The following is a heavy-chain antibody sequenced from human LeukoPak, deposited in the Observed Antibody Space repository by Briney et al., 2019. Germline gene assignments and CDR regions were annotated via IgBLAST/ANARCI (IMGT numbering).Heavy chain of an antibody. CDR1: GGSFSGYY. D-gene: IGHD6-19*01. CDR3: ARQRLAVAGSPVWGNFHSYYYMDV. J-gene: IGHJ6*03. CDR2: INHSGRT. Sequence: SETLSLTCAVYGGSFSGYYWSWLRQPPGKGLEWSGEINHSGRTNYNPSLKSRVTISVDTSKNQFSLKLSSVTAADTAMYYCARQRLAVAGSPVWGNFHSYYYMDVWGNGTTVTISS. V-gene: IGHV4-34*01.